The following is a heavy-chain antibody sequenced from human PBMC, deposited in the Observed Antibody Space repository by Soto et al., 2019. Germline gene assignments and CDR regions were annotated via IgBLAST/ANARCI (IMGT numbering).Heavy chain of an antibody. Sequence: LTLSCAASGFTFSSYSMNWVRQAPWKGLEWVSSISSSSSYIYYADSVKGRFTTSRDNAKNSLYLQMNSLRAEDTAVYYCAREGDNSNYGYYGMDVWGQGTTVTVSS. CDR2: ISSSSSYI. J-gene: IGHJ6*02. V-gene: IGHV3-21*01. CDR1: GFTFSSYS. CDR3: AREGDNSNYGYYGMDV. D-gene: IGHD4-4*01.